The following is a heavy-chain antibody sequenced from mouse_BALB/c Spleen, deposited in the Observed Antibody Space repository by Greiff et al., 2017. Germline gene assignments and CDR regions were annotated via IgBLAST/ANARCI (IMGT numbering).Heavy chain of an antibody. V-gene: IGHV14-1*02. J-gene: IGHJ4*01. Sequence: VQLKESGAELVRPGALVKLSCKASGFNFKDYYMPWVKQRPEQGLEWIGWIDPENGNTIYEPKFQGKASITADTSSNTAYLKLSSLTSEDTAVYYCAPYRYDGYAMDYWGQGTSVTVSS. CDR3: APYRYDGYAMDY. CDR1: GFNFKDYY. D-gene: IGHD2-14*01. CDR2: IDPENGNT.